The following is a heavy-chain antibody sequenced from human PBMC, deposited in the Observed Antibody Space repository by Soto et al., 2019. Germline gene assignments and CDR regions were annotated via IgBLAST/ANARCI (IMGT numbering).Heavy chain of an antibody. CDR2: ISGSGDST. J-gene: IGHJ2*01. Sequence: EVQLLESGGGLVQPGGSLRLSCAASGITFSSYAMTWVRQAPGKGLEWVSAISGSGDSTYYPDSVKGRFTISRDNSKSTLYLHMNSLRAEDTAVYYCAKRDGSQWLVNRYWYFDLWGRGTLVTLSS. V-gene: IGHV3-23*01. CDR1: GITFSSYA. CDR3: AKRDGSQWLVNRYWYFDL. D-gene: IGHD6-19*01.